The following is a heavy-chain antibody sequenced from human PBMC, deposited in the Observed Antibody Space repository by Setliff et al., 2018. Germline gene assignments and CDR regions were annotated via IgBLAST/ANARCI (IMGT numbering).Heavy chain of an antibody. Sequence: GASVKVSCKTSGYTFSDYGIAWVRQAPGQGLEWMGWISVHTGNTFYSPKFHGRVTLTTDTSTSTAYIELRSLGSDDTAVYYCSRLVRFCIRTSCQRLSGGEFWGQGTLVTVSS. CDR3: SRLVRFCIRTSCQRLSGGEF. J-gene: IGHJ4*02. V-gene: IGHV1-18*04. D-gene: IGHD2-2*01. CDR2: ISVHTGNT. CDR1: GYTFSDYG.